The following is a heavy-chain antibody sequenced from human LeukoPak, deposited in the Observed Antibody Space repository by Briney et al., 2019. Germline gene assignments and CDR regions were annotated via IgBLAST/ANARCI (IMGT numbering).Heavy chain of an antibody. J-gene: IGHJ4*02. CDR1: GFTFDDYA. CDR3: AKDKEVYGTGVFDY. CDR2: ISWDGGST. D-gene: IGHD1-1*01. V-gene: IGHV3-43D*03. Sequence: GGSLRLSCAASGFTFDDYAMHWVRQAPGKGLEWVSLISWDGGSTYYADSVKGRFTISRDNSKNSLYLQMNSLRAEDTALYYCAKDKEVYGTGVFDYWGQGTLVTVSS.